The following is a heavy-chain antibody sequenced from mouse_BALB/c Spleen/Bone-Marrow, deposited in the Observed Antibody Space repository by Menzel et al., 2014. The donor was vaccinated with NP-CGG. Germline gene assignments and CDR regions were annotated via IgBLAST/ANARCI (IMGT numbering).Heavy chain of an antibody. J-gene: IGHJ3*01. CDR1: GYSFTGYT. Sequence: EVKVVESGPELVKPGASMKISCKASGYSFTGYTLNWVKQSHGKNPEWIGLINPYSGGSSYNQKFKGKATLTVDKSSSTAYMELLSLTSEDSAVYYCARDDYDGGFAYWGQGTLVTVSA. CDR3: ARDDYDGGFAY. V-gene: IGHV1-26*01. CDR2: INPYSGGS. D-gene: IGHD2-4*01.